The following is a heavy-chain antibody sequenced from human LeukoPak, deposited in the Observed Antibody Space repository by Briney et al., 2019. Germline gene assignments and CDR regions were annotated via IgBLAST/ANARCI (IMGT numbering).Heavy chain of an antibody. CDR2: ISKSGDST. CDR1: GFSFSSYA. CDR3: AKDGVIIVGATTAGEDY. J-gene: IGHJ4*02. V-gene: IGHV3-23*01. Sequence: GGSLRLSCAASGFSFSSYAMSWVRQAPGKGLEWVSAISKSGDSTFYADSVKGRFTISRDNSQNTLYLQMNSLRAEDTAVYYCAKDGVIIVGATTAGEDYWGQGTLVTVSS. D-gene: IGHD1-26*01.